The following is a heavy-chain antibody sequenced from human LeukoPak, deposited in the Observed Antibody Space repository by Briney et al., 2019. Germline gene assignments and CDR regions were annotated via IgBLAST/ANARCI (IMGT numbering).Heavy chain of an antibody. CDR2: IWYDGSNK. CDR3: ARESYYGSGAYGMDV. Sequence: PGRSLRLSCAASGFTFCSYGMHWVRQAPGKGLEWVAVIWYDGSNKYYADSVKGRFTISRDNSKNTLYLQMNSLRAEDTAVYYCARESYYGSGAYGMDVWGQGTTVTVSS. CDR1: GFTFCSYG. D-gene: IGHD3-10*01. V-gene: IGHV3-33*01. J-gene: IGHJ6*01.